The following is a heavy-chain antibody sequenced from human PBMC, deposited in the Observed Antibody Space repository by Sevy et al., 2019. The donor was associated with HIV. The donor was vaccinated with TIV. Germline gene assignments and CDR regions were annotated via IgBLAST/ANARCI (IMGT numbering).Heavy chain of an antibody. CDR3: TRAIDY. J-gene: IGHJ4*02. CDR1: GFTFAYYA. Sequence: GGSLRLSCTASGFTFAYYAVSWFRQAPGKGLEWVGFIRSKPHGGTTEYAASVKGRFTISRDDSKSIAYLQMNSLKTEDTAMYYCTRAIDYWGQGALVTVSS. V-gene: IGHV3-49*03. CDR2: IRSKPHGGTT.